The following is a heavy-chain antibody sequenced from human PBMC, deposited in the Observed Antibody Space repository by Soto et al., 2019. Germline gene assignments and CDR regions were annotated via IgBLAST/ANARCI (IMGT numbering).Heavy chain of an antibody. V-gene: IGHV1-69*02. CDR2: IIPMVGIA. CDR3: ASGKNCNTATCYSWFDP. CDR1: GGTFSTST. Sequence: ASVKVSCKASGGTFSTSTISWVRQAPGQGPEWMGRIIPMVGIANYAQKFQGRVTITADEPTSTAYMEVSSLRSEDTAVYYCASGKNCNTATCYSWFDPWGQGTLVTVSS. J-gene: IGHJ5*02. D-gene: IGHD2-2*01.